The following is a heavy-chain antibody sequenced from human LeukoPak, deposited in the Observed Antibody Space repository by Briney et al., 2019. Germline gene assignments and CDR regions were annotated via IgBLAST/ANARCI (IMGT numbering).Heavy chain of an antibody. Sequence: GESLKISCKASGYSFTSYWIGWVRQMPGKGLEWMGIIDPSDSETRYTPSFQGQVTISVDKSLATADLQWNSLKASDSAMYYCARQTAMGRSGDYWGQGTLVTVSS. CDR2: IDPSDSET. J-gene: IGHJ4*02. CDR1: GYSFTSYW. V-gene: IGHV5-51*01. D-gene: IGHD5-18*01. CDR3: ARQTAMGRSGDY.